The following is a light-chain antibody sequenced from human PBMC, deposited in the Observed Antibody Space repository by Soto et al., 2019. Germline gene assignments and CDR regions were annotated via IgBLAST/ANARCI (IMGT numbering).Light chain of an antibody. J-gene: IGKJ4*01. Sequence: EIVLTQSPATLSLSPGERATLSRRASQSVSRYLAWYQQKPGQAPRLLIYDASNRATAIPARFSGSGSGTDFTLTINSLEPEDFAVYYCQQRSSWPLTFGGGTKVDIK. CDR3: QQRSSWPLT. CDR2: DAS. V-gene: IGKV3-11*01. CDR1: QSVSRY.